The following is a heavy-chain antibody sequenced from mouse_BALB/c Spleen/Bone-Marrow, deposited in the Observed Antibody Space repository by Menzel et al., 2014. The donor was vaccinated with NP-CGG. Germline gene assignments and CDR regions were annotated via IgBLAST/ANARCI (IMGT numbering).Heavy chain of an antibody. CDR3: ARHGDYYGSSLFAY. D-gene: IGHD1-1*01. CDR2: INSDGGST. CDR1: EYEFPSHD. J-gene: IGHJ3*01. V-gene: IGHV5-2*01. Sequence: EVMLVESGGGLVQSGESLKLSCESNEYEFPSHDMSWVRKTPEKRLELVAAINSDGGSTYYPDTMERRFIISRDNSKKTLYLRMSSLRSEDTAFYYCARHGDYYGSSLFAYWGQGTLVTVSA.